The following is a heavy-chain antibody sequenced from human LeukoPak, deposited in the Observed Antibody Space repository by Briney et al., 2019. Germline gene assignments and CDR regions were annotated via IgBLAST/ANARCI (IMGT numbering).Heavy chain of an antibody. CDR3: ARVTAAAGTEYFQH. D-gene: IGHD6-13*01. V-gene: IGHV4-61*08. J-gene: IGHJ1*01. Sequence: SETLSLTCTVSGGSISSGDYYWSWIRQPPGKGLEWIGYIYYSGSTNYNPSLKSRVTISVDTSKNQFSLKLSSVTAADTAVYYCARVTAAAGTEYFQHWGQGTLVTVSS. CDR2: IYYSGST. CDR1: GGSISSGDYY.